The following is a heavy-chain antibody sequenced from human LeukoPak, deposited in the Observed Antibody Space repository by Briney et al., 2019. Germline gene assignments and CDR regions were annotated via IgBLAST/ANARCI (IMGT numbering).Heavy chain of an antibody. CDR3: AREVRGILTGYSGFDY. CDR1: GGSISSSNW. CDR2: IYHSGST. J-gene: IGHJ4*02. V-gene: IGHV4-4*02. Sequence: SETLSLTCAVSGGSISSSNWWSWVRQPPGKGLEWIGEIYHSGSTNYNPSLKSRVTMSVDTSKNQFSLKLSSVTAADTAVYYCAREVRGILTGYSGFDYWGQGTLVTVSS. D-gene: IGHD3-9*01.